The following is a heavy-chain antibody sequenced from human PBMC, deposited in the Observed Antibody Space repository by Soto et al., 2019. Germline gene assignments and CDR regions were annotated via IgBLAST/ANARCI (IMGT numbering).Heavy chain of an antibody. V-gene: IGHV3-11*06. CDR2: ISPRTTYK. CDR1: GFTFSDHY. J-gene: IGHJ4*02. Sequence: QVQLVESGGGLDKRGGSLRLSCASSGFTFSDHYMSWIRRSPGKGLEFLSYISPRTTYKNYADSVKGRFTISRDNAKNSLYLQLNSLRAEDTAIYYCSRGGGGGLFDLWGQGTFATVSS. D-gene: IGHD2-21*01. CDR3: SRGGGGGLFDL.